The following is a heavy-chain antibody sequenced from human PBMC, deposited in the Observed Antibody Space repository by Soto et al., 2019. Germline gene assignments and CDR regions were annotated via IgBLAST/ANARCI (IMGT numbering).Heavy chain of an antibody. CDR3: AGEALGNIDAFDS. D-gene: IGHD7-27*01. J-gene: IGHJ3*02. V-gene: IGHV3-53*01. CDR2: IYSGGST. Sequence: GGSLRLSCAASGFTVSSNYMSWVRQAPGKALEWVSVIYSGGSTYYADSVKGRFTISRDNSKNTLYLQMNSLRAEDTAVYYCAGEALGNIDAFDSWGKGNMVT. CDR1: GFTVSSNY.